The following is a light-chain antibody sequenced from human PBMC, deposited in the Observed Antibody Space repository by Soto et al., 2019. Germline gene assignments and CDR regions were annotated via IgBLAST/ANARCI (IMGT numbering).Light chain of an antibody. Sequence: EIVLTQSPGTLSLSPGERATLSCRASQSVPRSYLAWYQQKPGQAPRLLIYDASNRATGIPARFSGSGSGTDFTLTISSLQPEDAAVYYCQQRSNWPPITFGQGTRLE. V-gene: IGKV3D-20*02. CDR2: DAS. J-gene: IGKJ5*01. CDR1: QSVPRSY. CDR3: QQRSNWPPIT.